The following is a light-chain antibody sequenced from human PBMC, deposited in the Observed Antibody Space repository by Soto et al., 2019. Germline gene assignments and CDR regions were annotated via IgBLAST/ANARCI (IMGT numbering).Light chain of an antibody. CDR1: QSISSW. Sequence: DTRMTQSPSTVSASVGDRFAITCRASQSISSWLAWYQQKPGKAPKLLIYDASSLESGVPSRFSGSGSGTEFTLTISSLQPDDFATYYCQQYNRYFTFGQGTKLEIK. CDR3: QQYNRYFT. CDR2: DAS. V-gene: IGKV1-5*01. J-gene: IGKJ2*01.